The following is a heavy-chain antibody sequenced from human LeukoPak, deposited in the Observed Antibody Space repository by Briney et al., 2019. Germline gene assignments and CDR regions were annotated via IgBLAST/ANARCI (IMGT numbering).Heavy chain of an antibody. V-gene: IGHV3-30*18. J-gene: IGHJ4*02. Sequence: PGGSLRLSCAASGFTFSSYGMHWVRQAPGKGLEWVAVMSFDGSHTYYVDSVKGRFTISRDNSKNTLYLQMNSLRAEDTAVYYCAKERVDWRYFDYWGQGTLVTVSS. CDR3: AKERVDWRYFDY. D-gene: IGHD3-9*01. CDR2: MSFDGSHT. CDR1: GFTFSSYG.